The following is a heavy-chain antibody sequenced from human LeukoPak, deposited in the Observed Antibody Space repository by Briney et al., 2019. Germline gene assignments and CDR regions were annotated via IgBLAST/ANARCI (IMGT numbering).Heavy chain of an antibody. CDR2: IRNKANSYTI. CDR1: GFIFSDHY. Sequence: PGGSLRLSCAASGFIFSDHYMDWVRQAPGKGLEWVGRIRNKANSYTIEYAASVKGRFTISRDDSKNSLYLQMNSLKIEDTAVYYCASSRIYSSSWFLSDWGQGTLVTVSS. D-gene: IGHD6-13*01. V-gene: IGHV3-72*01. J-gene: IGHJ4*02. CDR3: ASSRIYSSSWFLSD.